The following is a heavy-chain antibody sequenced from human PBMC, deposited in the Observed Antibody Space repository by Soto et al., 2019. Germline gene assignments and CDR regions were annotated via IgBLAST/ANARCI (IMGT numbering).Heavy chain of an antibody. D-gene: IGHD3-3*01. J-gene: IGHJ5*02. V-gene: IGHV3-48*01. CDR3: ARGSLWSGSGGDNWFDP. CDR1: GFTFSSYS. Sequence: GGSLRLSCAASGFTFSSYSMNWVRQAPGKGLEWVSYISSSSSTIYYADSVKGRFTISRDNAKNSLYLQMNSLRAEDTAVYYCARGSLWSGSGGDNWFDPWGQGTLVTVSS. CDR2: ISSSSSTI.